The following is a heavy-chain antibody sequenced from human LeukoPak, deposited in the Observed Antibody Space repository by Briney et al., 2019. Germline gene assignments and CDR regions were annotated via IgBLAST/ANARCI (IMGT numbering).Heavy chain of an antibody. J-gene: IGHJ4*02. Sequence: GGSLRLSCAASGFTFSSHSMNWVRQAPGKGLEWVSYISSSSSTIYYADSVKGRFTISRDNARNSLYLQMNSLRAEDTAVYYCARGAYYYEDWGQGTLVTVSS. D-gene: IGHD3-22*01. CDR1: GFTFSSHS. CDR2: ISSSSSTI. CDR3: ARGAYYYED. V-gene: IGHV3-48*01.